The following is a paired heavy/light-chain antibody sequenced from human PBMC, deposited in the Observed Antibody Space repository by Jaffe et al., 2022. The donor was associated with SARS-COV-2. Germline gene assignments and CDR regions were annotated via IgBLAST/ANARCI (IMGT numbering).Light chain of an antibody. Sequence: QTVVTQEPSFSVSPGGTVTLTCGLSSGSVSASYFPSWYQQAPGQAPRTLIYSTNTRSSGVPDRFSGSILGNKAALTITGAQADDESDYYCVLYMGSGICVFGGGTKLTVL. J-gene: IGLJ2*01. CDR3: VLYMGSGICV. CDR2: STN. V-gene: IGLV8-61*01. CDR1: SGSVSASYF.
Heavy chain of an antibody. CDR2: VSYDGSKK. D-gene: IGHD3-10*01. Sequence: QVQLVESGGGVVQPGRSLRLSCAASGFTFSSYGMHWVRQAPGKGLEWVAVVSYDGSKKYYADSVKGRFTISRDNSKNTLSLQMNSLRAEDTAVYHCARDSLMFRGVSPFVWGQGTLVTVSS. CDR1: GFTFSSYG. V-gene: IGHV3-30*04. CDR3: ARDSLMFRGVSPFV. J-gene: IGHJ4*02.